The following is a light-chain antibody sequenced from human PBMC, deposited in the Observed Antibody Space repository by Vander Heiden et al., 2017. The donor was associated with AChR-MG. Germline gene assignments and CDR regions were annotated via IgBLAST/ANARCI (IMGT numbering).Light chain of an antibody. CDR3: QQYNNWPFT. V-gene: IGKV3-15*01. CDR2: GAS. Sequence: IVMTQSPATLSVSPGAPATLSRTASQTVSSNLAWYQQKPGQAPRLLIYGASTRATGIPARFSDSGSGREFTLTISSLQSEDLAVYYCQQYNNWPFTFGPGTKVEIK. J-gene: IGKJ3*01. CDR1: QTVSSN.